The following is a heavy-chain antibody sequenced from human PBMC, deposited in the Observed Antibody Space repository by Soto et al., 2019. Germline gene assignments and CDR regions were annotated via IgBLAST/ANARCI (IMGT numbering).Heavy chain of an antibody. CDR1: GDSVSSNSAA. V-gene: IGHV6-1*01. CDR2: TYYRSKWYN. D-gene: IGHD4-17*01. CDR3: ARRRASDYGDNHHPYYFDR. Sequence: QTLSLTCAISGDSVSSNSAAWNWIRQSPSRGLEWLGRTYYRSKWYNDYAVSVKSRITINPDTSKNQFSLQLNSVTPEDTAVYYCARRRASDYGDNHHPYYFDRWGQGTLVTVSS. J-gene: IGHJ4*02.